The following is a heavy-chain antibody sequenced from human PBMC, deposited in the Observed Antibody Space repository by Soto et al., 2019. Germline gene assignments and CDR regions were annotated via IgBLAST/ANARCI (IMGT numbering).Heavy chain of an antibody. J-gene: IGHJ6*02. V-gene: IGHV3-53*02. CDR1: GFTVSSNY. CDR3: ARDRWGWEKGGYPHSNGMIV. D-gene: IGHD5-12*01. Sequence: EEQLVETGGKLVQPGGSLRLSCVVSGFTVSSNYMSWVRQAQGGGLEWVSSIYGGGDTFYADSVKGRFTISKDSSQNTLYLQMSSLKADDSAVYYCARDRWGWEKGGYPHSNGMIVWGQGTTVTVSS. CDR2: IYGGGDT.